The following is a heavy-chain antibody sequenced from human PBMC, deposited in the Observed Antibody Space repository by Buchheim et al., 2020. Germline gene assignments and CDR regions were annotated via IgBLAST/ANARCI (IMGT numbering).Heavy chain of an antibody. Sequence: EVQLVESGGGLVQPGGSLRLSCGASGFTFTTYWMSWVRQAPGKGLEWLANIKQDGSEKYYVDSVKGRFTISRDNAKNSLYLQMNSLRAGDTAVYYCAREGSFLTGLDVWGQGTT. CDR1: GFTFTTYW. CDR3: AREGSFLTGLDV. J-gene: IGHJ6*02. V-gene: IGHV3-7*01. CDR2: IKQDGSEK. D-gene: IGHD1-14*01.